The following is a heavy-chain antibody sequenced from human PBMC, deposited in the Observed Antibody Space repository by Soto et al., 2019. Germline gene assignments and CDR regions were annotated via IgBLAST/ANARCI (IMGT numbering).Heavy chain of an antibody. J-gene: IGHJ4*02. CDR3: AKSGYYDILTGRRTFDY. CDR2: ISGSGGST. V-gene: IGHV3-23*01. D-gene: IGHD3-9*01. CDR1: GFTFSSYA. Sequence: GGSLRLSCAASGFTFSSYAKSWVRQAPGKGLELVSAISGSGGSTYYADSVKGRFTISRDNSKNTLYLQMNSLRAEDTAVYYCAKSGYYDILTGRRTFDYWGQGTLVTVSS.